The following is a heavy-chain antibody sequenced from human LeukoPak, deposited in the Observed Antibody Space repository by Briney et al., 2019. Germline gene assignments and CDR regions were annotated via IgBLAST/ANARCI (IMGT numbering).Heavy chain of an antibody. CDR1: GFTFSSYS. Sequence: GGSLRLSCAASGFTFSSYSMNWVRQAPGKGLEWVGRIKSKTDGGITEYAAPVKGRFTISRDDSKNTLYLQMNSLKTEDTAVYSCTTSATHYYDSSGYTLFDYWDQGTLVTVSS. D-gene: IGHD3-22*01. CDR2: IKSKTDGGIT. J-gene: IGHJ4*02. CDR3: TTSATHYYDSSGYTLFDY. V-gene: IGHV3-15*01.